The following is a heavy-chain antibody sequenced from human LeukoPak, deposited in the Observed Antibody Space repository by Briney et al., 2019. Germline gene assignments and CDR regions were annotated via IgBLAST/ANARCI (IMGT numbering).Heavy chain of an antibody. J-gene: IGHJ5*02. CDR3: ARAPVTTNWFDP. D-gene: IGHD4-11*01. CDR2: ISVYNT. Sequence: ASVKVSCKASGYTFINYGISWVRQAPGQGLEWMGWISVYNTNYEQKFQGRVTMTTDTSTSIAYMELRSLRSDDTAVYYCARAPVTTNWFDPWGQGTLVTVSS. V-gene: IGHV1-18*01. CDR1: GYTFINYG.